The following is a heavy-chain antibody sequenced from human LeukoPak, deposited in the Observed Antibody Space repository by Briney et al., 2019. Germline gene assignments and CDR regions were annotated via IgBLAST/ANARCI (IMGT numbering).Heavy chain of an antibody. CDR3: AKYLGDYGWFDY. J-gene: IGHJ4*02. Sequence: GGSLRLSCAASGFALRSYAMSWVRQAPGKGLEWVSGITGSGRRTYYADSVKGRFTISRDNSKSTLYLQMNSLRAEDTAVYYCAKYLGDYGWFDYWGQGTLVTVSS. V-gene: IGHV3-23*01. D-gene: IGHD4-17*01. CDR1: GFALRSYA. CDR2: ITGSGRRT.